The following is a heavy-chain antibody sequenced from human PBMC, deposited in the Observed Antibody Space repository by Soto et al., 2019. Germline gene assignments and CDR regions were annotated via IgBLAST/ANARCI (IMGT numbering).Heavy chain of an antibody. CDR3: AREGEYCSGGSCTYFAY. J-gene: IGHJ4*02. CDR1: GFTFTNYA. Sequence: QVHLVESGGGVVQPGRSLRLSCAASGFTFTNYAMYWVRQAPGKGLEWVAFVSYDGNTKHYAASMRGRFTVSRDNSKNTVYLQLNSLRAEDTAVYYCAREGEYCSGGSCTYFAYWGQGTLVTVSS. V-gene: IGHV3-30-3*01. CDR2: VSYDGNTK. D-gene: IGHD2-15*01.